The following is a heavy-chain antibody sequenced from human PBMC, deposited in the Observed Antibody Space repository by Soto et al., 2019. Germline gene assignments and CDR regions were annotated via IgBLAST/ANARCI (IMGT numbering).Heavy chain of an antibody. CDR3: ATMVAPMRYYYYYGMDV. CDR1: GFTFSSYW. J-gene: IGHJ6*02. CDR2: INSDGSST. Sequence: GYLRLACEACGFTFSSYWMHWVRQAPGKGLVWVSRINSDGSSTNYADSVKGRFTISRDNAKNTLYLQMNSLRAEDTAVYYCATMVAPMRYYYYYGMDVWGQGTTVTVSS. D-gene: IGHD2-8*01. V-gene: IGHV3-74*01.